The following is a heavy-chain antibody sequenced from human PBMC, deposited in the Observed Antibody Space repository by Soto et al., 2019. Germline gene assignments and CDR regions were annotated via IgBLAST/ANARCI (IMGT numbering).Heavy chain of an antibody. CDR2: ISASNGNT. Sequence: QVQLVQSGAEVKKPGASVKVSCKASGYTFTSYGISWVRQAPGQGLEWMGWISASNGNTNYAQKLQGRVTMTTDTSTSTAYMELRRLRSDDMALYYCASDDRYDSSGYYAFDIWGQGTMVTVSS. J-gene: IGHJ3*02. D-gene: IGHD3-22*01. CDR3: ASDDRYDSSGYYAFDI. CDR1: GYTFTSYG. V-gene: IGHV1-18*03.